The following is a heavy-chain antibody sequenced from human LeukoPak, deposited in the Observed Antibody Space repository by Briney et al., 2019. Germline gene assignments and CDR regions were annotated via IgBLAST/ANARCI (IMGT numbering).Heavy chain of an antibody. CDR1: GGSISSGDYY. V-gene: IGHV4-61*08. J-gene: IGHJ3*02. D-gene: IGHD2-2*01. CDR2: IYYSGST. CDR3: ARGGDCSSTSCYPDAFDI. Sequence: SETLSLTCTVSGGSISSGDYYWSWIRQPPGKGLEWIGYIYYSGSTNYNPSLKSRVTISVDTSKNQFSLKLSSVTAADTAVYYCARGGDCSSTSCYPDAFDIWGQGTMVTVSS.